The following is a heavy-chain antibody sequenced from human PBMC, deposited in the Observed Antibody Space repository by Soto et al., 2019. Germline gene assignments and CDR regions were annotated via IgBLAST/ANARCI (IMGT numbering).Heavy chain of an antibody. CDR3: ARPPTASLDAFEI. CDR1: GCSISISTYY. J-gene: IGHJ3*02. V-gene: IGHV4-39*01. Sequence: PSETLSLPCTVSGCSISISTYYWGWIRQPPGKGLEWIGSIYYSGSTYYNPSLKSRVTISVDTSKNQFSLNLNSVTAADTAVYYCARPPTASLDAFEIWGQGTMVTVSS. CDR2: IYYSGST.